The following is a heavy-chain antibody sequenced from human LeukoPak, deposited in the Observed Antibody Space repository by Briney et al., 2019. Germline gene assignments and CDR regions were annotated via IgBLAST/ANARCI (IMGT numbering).Heavy chain of an antibody. CDR3: ARAGGYSYGKFDY. D-gene: IGHD5-18*01. CDR2: IKQDGSEK. J-gene: IGHJ4*02. Sequence: GGSLRLSCAASGFTFSSYWMSCVRQTPGKGLERVADIKQDGSEKYYVDSVKGRFTISRDNAKNSLYLQMNSLRAEDTAVYYCARAGGYSYGKFDYWGQGTLVTVSS. CDR1: GFTFSSYW. V-gene: IGHV3-7*01.